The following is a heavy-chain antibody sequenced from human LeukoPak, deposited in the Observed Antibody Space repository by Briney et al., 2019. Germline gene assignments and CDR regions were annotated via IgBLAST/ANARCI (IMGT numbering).Heavy chain of an antibody. CDR1: RFTFSRYE. V-gene: IGHV3-48*03. Sequence: GGSLRVACAASRFTFSRYEMNWVRQAPGKGLEWVSYISSSGSTIYYADSVKGRFTISRDNAKNSLYLQMNSLRAEDTAVYYCARDSSLGGVRDYWGQGTLVTVSS. CDR3: ARDSSLGGVRDY. D-gene: IGHD3-16*01. J-gene: IGHJ4*02. CDR2: ISSSGSTI.